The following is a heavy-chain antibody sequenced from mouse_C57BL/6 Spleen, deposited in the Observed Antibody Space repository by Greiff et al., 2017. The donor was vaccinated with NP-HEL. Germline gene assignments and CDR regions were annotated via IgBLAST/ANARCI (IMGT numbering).Heavy chain of an antibody. CDR1: GYTFTDYN. J-gene: IGHJ4*01. CDR2: INPNNGGT. Sequence: LVKPGASVKMSCKASGYTFTDYNMHWVKQSHGKSLEWIGYINPNNGGTSYNQKFKGKATLTVNKSSSTAYMELRSLTSEDSAVYYCARSVVEAMDYWGQGTSVTVSS. CDR3: ARSVVEAMDY. V-gene: IGHV1-22*01. D-gene: IGHD1-1*01.